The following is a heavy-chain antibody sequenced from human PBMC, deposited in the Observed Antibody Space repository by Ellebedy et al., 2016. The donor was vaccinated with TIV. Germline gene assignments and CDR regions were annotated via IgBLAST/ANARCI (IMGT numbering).Heavy chain of an antibody. J-gene: IGHJ5*02. CDR1: GIAFETHW. D-gene: IGHD1-14*01. CDR2: IKPDGTEK. V-gene: IGHV3-7*01. CDR3: ATAPTTGGGS. Sequence: PGGSLRLSCAASGIAFETHWMTWARKAPGKGLEWVGNIKPDGTEKYYVDSVKGRFIISRDNAKNSLYLQMNSLRAEDTALYYCATAPTTGGGSWGQGTLVTVSS.